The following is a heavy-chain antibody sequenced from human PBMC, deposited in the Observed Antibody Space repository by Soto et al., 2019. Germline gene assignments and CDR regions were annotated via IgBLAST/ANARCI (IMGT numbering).Heavy chain of an antibody. CDR3: AIMGSGWNNYYYYGMDV. V-gene: IGHV1-8*01. J-gene: IGHJ6*02. Sequence: QVQLVQSGAEVKKPGASVKVSCKASGYTFTSYDINWVRQATGQGLEWMGWMNPNSGNTGYAQKFPGRVTRTRNTSISTAYMELSSLRSEDTAVYYCAIMGSGWNNYYYYGMDVGGQGTTVTVS. CDR2: MNPNSGNT. D-gene: IGHD6-19*01. CDR1: GYTFTSYD.